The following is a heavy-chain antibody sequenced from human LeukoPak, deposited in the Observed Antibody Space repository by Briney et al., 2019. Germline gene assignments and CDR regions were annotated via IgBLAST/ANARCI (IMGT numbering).Heavy chain of an antibody. D-gene: IGHD3-22*01. V-gene: IGHV1-69*04. CDR1: GGTFSSYA. Sequence: SVKVSCKASGGTFSSYAISWVRQAPGQGLEWMGRIIPILGIANYAQKFQGRVTITADKSTSTAYMELRSLRSDDTAVYYCARYRDKAYYYDSSGYYFDYWGQGTLVTVSS. CDR3: ARYRDKAYYYDSSGYYFDY. J-gene: IGHJ4*02. CDR2: IIPILGIA.